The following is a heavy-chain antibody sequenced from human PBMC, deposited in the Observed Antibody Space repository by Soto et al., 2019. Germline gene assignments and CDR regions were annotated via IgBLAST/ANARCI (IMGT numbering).Heavy chain of an antibody. CDR1: GGSVNSYY. Sequence: KPSETLSLTCTVSGGSVNSYYWTWIRQPPGRELEWIGYIHYTGRTNCNPSLKSRITMSVDASKNQFSLRLSSVTAADTAVYYCARDLAIGGFFDPWGQGTLVTVSS. J-gene: IGHJ5*02. CDR2: IHYTGRT. CDR3: ARDLAIGGFFDP. D-gene: IGHD3-10*01. V-gene: IGHV4-59*02.